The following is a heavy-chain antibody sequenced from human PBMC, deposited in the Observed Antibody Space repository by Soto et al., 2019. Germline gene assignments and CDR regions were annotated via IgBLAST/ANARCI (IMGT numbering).Heavy chain of an antibody. CDR2: IIPIFGTA. J-gene: IGHJ4*02. V-gene: IGHV1-69*13. CDR3: ARQFDYDSSGYYYAY. CDR1: GGTFNRNT. Sequence: ASVKVSCKASGGTFNRNTISWVRQAPGQGLEWMGGIIPIFGTANYAQKFQGRVTITADESTNTAYMELSRLRSEDTAVYYCARQFDYDSSGYYYAYWGQGTLVTVSS. D-gene: IGHD3-22*01.